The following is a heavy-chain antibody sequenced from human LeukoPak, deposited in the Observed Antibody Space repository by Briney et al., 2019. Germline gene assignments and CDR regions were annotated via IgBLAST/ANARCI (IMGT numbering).Heavy chain of an antibody. D-gene: IGHD1-26*01. CDR2: IKGDSADK. CDR1: GFTFSSSS. CDR3: SESLIS. J-gene: IGHJ4*02. Sequence: GGSLRLSCAASGFTFSSSSMNWVRQAPGKGLEWVANIKGDSADKDYVDSVKGRFIISRDNARNSLFLQMNNLKADDTAIYYCSESLISWGQGILVTVSS. V-gene: IGHV3-7*01.